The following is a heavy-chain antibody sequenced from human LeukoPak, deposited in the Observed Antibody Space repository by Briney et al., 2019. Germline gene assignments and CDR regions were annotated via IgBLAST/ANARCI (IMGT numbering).Heavy chain of an antibody. J-gene: IGHJ4*02. CDR2: IYTGGNT. CDR3: ARRGAPSKFYYFDS. D-gene: IGHD1-26*01. CDR1: GGSINSGSYY. V-gene: IGHV4-61*02. Sequence: SETLSLTCTVSGGSINSGSYYWSWIRQPAGKGLEWIGRIYTGGNTNYNPSLKSRVTISVDTSKNTFSLKLSSLTAADTAVYFCARRGAPSKFYYFDSWGQGTLVTVSS.